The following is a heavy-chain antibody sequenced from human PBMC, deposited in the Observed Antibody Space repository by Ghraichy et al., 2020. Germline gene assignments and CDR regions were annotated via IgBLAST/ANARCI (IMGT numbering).Heavy chain of an antibody. Sequence: SVKVSCKASGGTFSSYAISWVRQAPGQGLEWMGGIIPIFGTANYAQKFQGRVTITADESTSTAYMELSSLRSEDTAVYYCARSETEAWIQQQWVDYYYGMDVWGQGTTVTVSS. CDR3: ARSETEAWIQQQWVDYYYGMDV. CDR1: GGTFSSYA. CDR2: IIPIFGTA. V-gene: IGHV1-69*13. J-gene: IGHJ6*02. D-gene: IGHD5-18*01.